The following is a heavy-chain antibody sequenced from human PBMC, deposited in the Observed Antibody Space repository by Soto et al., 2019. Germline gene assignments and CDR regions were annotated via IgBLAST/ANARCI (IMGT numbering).Heavy chain of an antibody. J-gene: IGHJ4*02. CDR3: AKAGYCVSTSCYFPFDY. CDR1: EFTFSTHA. D-gene: IGHD2-2*01. CDR2: ISGSGGST. Sequence: GGSLRLSCAASEFTFSTHAMTWVRQAPGKGLEWVSSISGSGGSTYYADSVKGRFTISRDNSKNTLYLQMNSLRAEDAAVYSCAKAGYCVSTSCYFPFDYWGQGTLVTV. V-gene: IGHV3-23*01.